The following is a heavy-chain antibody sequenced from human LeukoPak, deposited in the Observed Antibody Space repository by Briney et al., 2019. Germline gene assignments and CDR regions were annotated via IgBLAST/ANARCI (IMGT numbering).Heavy chain of an antibody. J-gene: IGHJ3*02. V-gene: IGHV3-66*01. D-gene: IGHD5-24*01. CDR1: GFTVSSNY. Sequence: GGSLRLSSAASGFTVSSNYMSWVRQAPRKGLEWGSVIYSGGSTYYADSVKGRFTISRDNSKNTLYLQMNSLRAEDTAVYYCARVEEMATGGAFDIWGQGTMVTVSS. CDR2: IYSGGST. CDR3: ARVEEMATGGAFDI.